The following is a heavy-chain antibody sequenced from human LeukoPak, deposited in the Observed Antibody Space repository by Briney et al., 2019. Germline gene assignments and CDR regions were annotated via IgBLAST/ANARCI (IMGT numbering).Heavy chain of an antibody. D-gene: IGHD3-10*01. J-gene: IGHJ4*02. CDR1: GFTFSNYW. V-gene: IGHV3-7*01. CDR2: IKDDGSEK. Sequence: PGGSLRLSCAASGFTFSNYWMSWVRQAPGKGLEWVANIKDDGSEKYYVDSVKGRFTISRDNAKNSLYLQMNSLRAEDTAVYYWARTIRGYWGQGTLVTVSS. CDR3: ARTIRGY.